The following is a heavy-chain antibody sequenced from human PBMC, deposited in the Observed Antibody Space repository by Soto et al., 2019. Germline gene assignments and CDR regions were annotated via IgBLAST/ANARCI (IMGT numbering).Heavy chain of an antibody. J-gene: IGHJ4*02. D-gene: IGHD2-15*01. V-gene: IGHV1-69*08. Sequence: QVQLVQSGAEVKKPGSSVKVSCKASGGTFSSYTISWVRQAPGQGLEWMGRIIPILGIANYAQKFQGRVTITADKSTSTAYMEQSSLRSEDTAVYYCAREAVVAACFDYWGQGTLVTVSS. CDR3: AREAVVAACFDY. CDR1: GGTFSSYT. CDR2: IIPILGIA.